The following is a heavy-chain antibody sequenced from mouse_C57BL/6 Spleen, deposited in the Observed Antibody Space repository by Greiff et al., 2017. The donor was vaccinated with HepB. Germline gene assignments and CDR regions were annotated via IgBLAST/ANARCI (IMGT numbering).Heavy chain of an antibody. CDR3: ARKRVVATDYFDY. Sequence: VQLQQSGPELVKPGASVKISCKASGYAFSSSWMNWVKQRPGKGLEWIGRIYPGDGDTNYNGKFKGKATLTADKSSSTAYMQLSSLTSEDSAVYFCARKRVVATDYFDYRGQGTTLTVSS. J-gene: IGHJ2*01. D-gene: IGHD1-1*01. CDR2: IYPGDGDT. CDR1: GYAFSSSW. V-gene: IGHV1-82*01.